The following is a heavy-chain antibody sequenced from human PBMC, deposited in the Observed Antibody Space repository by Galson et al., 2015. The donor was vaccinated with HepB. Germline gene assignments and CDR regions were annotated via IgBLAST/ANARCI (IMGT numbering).Heavy chain of an antibody. V-gene: IGHV5-51*01. CDR3: ARPLLTYIAATGPDAFDI. D-gene: IGHD6-13*01. J-gene: IGHJ3*02. Sequence: QSGAEVKKPGESLKISCKGSGYSFTNYWIGWVRQMPGKGLEWMGIIYPGDSDTRYSPSFQGQVTISADKSISTAYLQWSSLKASDTAMYCCARPLLTYIAATGPDAFDIWGQGTMVTVSS. CDR2: IYPGDSDT. CDR1: GYSFTNYW.